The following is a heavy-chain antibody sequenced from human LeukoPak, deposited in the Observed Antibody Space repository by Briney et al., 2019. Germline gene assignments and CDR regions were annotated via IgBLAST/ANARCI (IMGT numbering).Heavy chain of an antibody. CDR2: IRYDGSNK. CDR3: AKGKYQLPTGYYYYYMDV. Sequence: GGSLRLSCAASGFTFSSYGMHWVRQAPGKGLEWVAFIRYDGSNKYYADSVKGRFTISRDNSKNTLYLQMNSLRAEDTAVYYCAKGKYQLPTGYYYYYMDVWGKGTTVTVSS. V-gene: IGHV3-30*02. D-gene: IGHD2-2*01. CDR1: GFTFSSYG. J-gene: IGHJ6*03.